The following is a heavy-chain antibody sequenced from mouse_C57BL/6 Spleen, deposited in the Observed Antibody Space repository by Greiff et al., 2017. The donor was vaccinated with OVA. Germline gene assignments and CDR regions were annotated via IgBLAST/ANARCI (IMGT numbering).Heavy chain of an antibody. J-gene: IGHJ3*01. Sequence: EVQRVESGGGLVKPGGSLKLSCAASGFTFSSYAMSWVRQTPEKRLEWVATISDGGSYTYYPDNVKGRFTISRDNAKNNLYLQMSHLKSEDTAMYYCARKAYYGSSSAWFAYWGQGTLVTVSA. CDR3: ARKAYYGSSSAWFAY. D-gene: IGHD1-1*01. CDR2: ISDGGSYT. V-gene: IGHV5-4*01. CDR1: GFTFSSYA.